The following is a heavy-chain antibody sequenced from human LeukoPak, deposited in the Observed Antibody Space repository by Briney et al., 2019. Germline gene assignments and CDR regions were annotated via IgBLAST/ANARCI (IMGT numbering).Heavy chain of an antibody. CDR1: GFTFSSYA. Sequence: GGSLRLSCAASGFTFSSYAMSWVRQAPGKGLEWVSYISSSGSTIYYADSVKGRFTISRDNAKNSLYLQMNSLRAEDTAVYYCARDAMVRGVISPCWFDPWGQGTLVTVSS. CDR2: ISSSGSTI. J-gene: IGHJ5*02. D-gene: IGHD3-10*01. CDR3: ARDAMVRGVISPCWFDP. V-gene: IGHV3-48*04.